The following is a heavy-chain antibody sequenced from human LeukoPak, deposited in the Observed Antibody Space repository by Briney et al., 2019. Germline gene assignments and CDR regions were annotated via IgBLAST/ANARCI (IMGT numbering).Heavy chain of an antibody. J-gene: IGHJ6*03. D-gene: IGHD4-17*01. CDR2: ISYDGSNK. Sequence: PGGSLRLSCAASGFTFSSYAMHWVRQAPGKGLEWVAVISYDGSNKYYADSVKGRFTISRDNSKNTLYLQMNSLRAEDTAVYYCASYGRGAETPYYYMDVWGKGTTVTVSS. CDR3: ASYGRGAETPYYYMDV. V-gene: IGHV3-30-3*01. CDR1: GFTFSSYA.